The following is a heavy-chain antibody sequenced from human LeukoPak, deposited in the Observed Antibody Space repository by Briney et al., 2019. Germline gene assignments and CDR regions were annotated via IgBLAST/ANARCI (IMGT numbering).Heavy chain of an antibody. D-gene: IGHD6-13*01. J-gene: IGHJ5*02. CDR3: AREGAYSSSWYQGWFDP. CDR1: GGSFSGYY. CDR2: INHSGST. Sequence: KPSETLSLTCAVYGGSFSGYYWSWIRQPPGKGLEWIGEINHSGSTNYNPSLKSRVTISVDTSKNQFSLKLSSVTAADTAVYYCAREGAYSSSWYQGWFDPWGQGTLVTVSS. V-gene: IGHV4-34*01.